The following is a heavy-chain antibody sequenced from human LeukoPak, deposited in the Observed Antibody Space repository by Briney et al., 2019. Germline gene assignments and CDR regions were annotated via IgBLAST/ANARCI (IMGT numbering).Heavy chain of an antibody. D-gene: IGHD2-2*01. Sequence: GGSLRLSCAASGFTFSSYSMNWVRQAPGKGLEWVSYISSSSSTIYYPDSVKGRFTISRDNAKNSLCLQMNSLRDEDTAVYYCARDYAYAFDIWGQGTMVTVSS. CDR2: ISSSSSTI. V-gene: IGHV3-48*02. CDR3: ARDYAYAFDI. J-gene: IGHJ3*02. CDR1: GFTFSSYS.